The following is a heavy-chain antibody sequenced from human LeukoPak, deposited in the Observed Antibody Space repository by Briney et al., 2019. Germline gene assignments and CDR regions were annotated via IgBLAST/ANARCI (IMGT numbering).Heavy chain of an antibody. V-gene: IGHV3-20*04. D-gene: IGHD6-19*01. Sequence: PGGSLRLSCAASGFNFHDHAMSWFRQVPGKGPEWVSTIHWNVDITTYADSVKGRFTISRDNAESSLYLQMNSLRAEDTAFYYCARDRVAMAGKAYFDYWGQGTLVTVSS. CDR2: IHWNVDIT. J-gene: IGHJ4*02. CDR1: GFNFHDHA. CDR3: ARDRVAMAGKAYFDY.